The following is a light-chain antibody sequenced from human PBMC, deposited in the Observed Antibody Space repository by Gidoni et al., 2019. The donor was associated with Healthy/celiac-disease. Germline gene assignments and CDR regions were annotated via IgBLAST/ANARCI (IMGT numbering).Light chain of an antibody. V-gene: IGKV3-11*01. J-gene: IGKJ5*01. CDR3: QQRSNS. Sequence: EIVLTQSPATLSLSPGERATLSCRASQSVSSYLAWYQQKPGQAPRLLIYDASNRATGIPARFSGSGSGTDFTLTISSLEPEYFAVYYCQQRSNSFXXXTRLEIK. CDR1: QSVSSY. CDR2: DAS.